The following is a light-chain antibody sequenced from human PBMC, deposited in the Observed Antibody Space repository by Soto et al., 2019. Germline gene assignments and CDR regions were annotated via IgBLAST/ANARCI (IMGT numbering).Light chain of an antibody. CDR1: QSVSSY. V-gene: IGKV3-11*01. CDR2: DAS. CDR3: QQRSNWPPVWT. J-gene: IGKJ1*01. Sequence: EIVLTQSPATLSLSPGERATLSCRASQSVSSYLAWYQQKPGQAPRLLIYDASNRATGIPARFSGSGSETDLTLTISSLEPEDFAVYYCQQRSNWPPVWTFGQGTKVEIK.